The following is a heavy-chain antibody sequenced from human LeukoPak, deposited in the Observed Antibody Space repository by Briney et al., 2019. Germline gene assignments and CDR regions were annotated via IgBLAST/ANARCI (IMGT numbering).Heavy chain of an antibody. D-gene: IGHD1-26*01. Sequence: QPGRSLRLSCAASGFTFSSYGMHWVRQAPGKGLEWVAVISYDGSNKYYADSVKGRFTISRDNSKNTLYLQMNSLRAEDTAVYYCAKDPGGSYTGGAFDIWGQGTMVTVSS. CDR2: ISYDGSNK. V-gene: IGHV3-30*18. CDR1: GFTFSSYG. J-gene: IGHJ3*02. CDR3: AKDPGGSYTGGAFDI.